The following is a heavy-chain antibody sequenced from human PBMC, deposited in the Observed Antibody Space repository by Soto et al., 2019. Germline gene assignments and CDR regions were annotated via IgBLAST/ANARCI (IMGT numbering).Heavy chain of an antibody. J-gene: IGHJ4*02. CDR2: IYYSGTT. Sequence: SETLSLTCTVSGGSMNTYYWGWFRQPPGKGLEWIGYIYYSGTTTYSPSLKSRVTIAVDTSKNQFSLKLNSVTAADTAVYYCARLGGYYQAFDQWGQGSLVTAPQ. CDR1: GGSMNTYY. V-gene: IGHV4-59*08. CDR3: ARLGGYYQAFDQ. D-gene: IGHD3-22*01.